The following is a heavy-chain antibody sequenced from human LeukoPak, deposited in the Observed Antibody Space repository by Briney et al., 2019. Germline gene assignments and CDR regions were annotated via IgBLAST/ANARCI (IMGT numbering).Heavy chain of an antibody. J-gene: IGHJ3*02. CDR3: ARGNSDAFDI. CDR1: GFTFSNYA. CDR2: IWYDGSYK. Sequence: PGRSLRLSCAASGFTFSNYAMHWVRQPPGKGLEWVAIIWYDGSYKYYADSVKGPFTVSRDNSKNTLYLQVNSLTAEDTAVYYCARGNSDAFDIWGQGTMVTVSS. D-gene: IGHD4-23*01. V-gene: IGHV3-33*01.